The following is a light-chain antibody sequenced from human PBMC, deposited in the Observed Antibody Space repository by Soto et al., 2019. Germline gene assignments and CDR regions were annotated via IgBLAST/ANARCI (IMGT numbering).Light chain of an antibody. V-gene: IGKV3-11*01. Sequence: EIVMTQSPATLSVSPGERATLSCRASQSVSRYLAWYQQKPGQAPRLVIYDESNRATGIPARFSGSGSGTDFTLTISSLEPEDFAVYYCQQRSSWPLTFGGGTKVDIK. J-gene: IGKJ4*01. CDR1: QSVSRY. CDR2: DES. CDR3: QQRSSWPLT.